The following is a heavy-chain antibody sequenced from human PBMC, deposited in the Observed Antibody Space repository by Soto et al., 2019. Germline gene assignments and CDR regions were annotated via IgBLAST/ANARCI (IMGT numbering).Heavy chain of an antibody. D-gene: IGHD3-10*01. V-gene: IGHV3-21*01. CDR1: GFSFSKYS. CDR3: ARGRSNSYDSTTPPRFDP. Sequence: RGSLRLSCAASGFSFSKYSMNWVRQAPGKGLEWVSSINDRSDYIYYADSVKVRFTISRDNARNSVYLQMNNLRAEDTGLYYCARGRSNSYDSTTPPRFDPWGQGTLVTVSS. CDR2: INDRSDYI. J-gene: IGHJ5*02.